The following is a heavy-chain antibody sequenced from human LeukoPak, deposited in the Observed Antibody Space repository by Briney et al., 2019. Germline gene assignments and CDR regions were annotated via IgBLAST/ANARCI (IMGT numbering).Heavy chain of an antibody. Sequence: GGSLRLSCAASGFTVSSNYMSCVRQAPGKGLEWVSVIYSGGSTYYADSVKGRFTISRDNSKKTLYLQMNSLRAEDTAVYYCARDLTAYFDYWGQGTLVTVSS. D-gene: IGHD3-16*01. CDR3: ARDLTAYFDY. V-gene: IGHV3-66*01. J-gene: IGHJ4*02. CDR1: GFTVSSNY. CDR2: IYSGGST.